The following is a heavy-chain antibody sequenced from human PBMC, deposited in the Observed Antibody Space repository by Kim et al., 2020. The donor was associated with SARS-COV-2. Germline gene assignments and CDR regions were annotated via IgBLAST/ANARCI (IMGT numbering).Heavy chain of an antibody. Sequence: SETLSLTCAVYGGSFSGYYWSWIRQPPGKGLEWIGEINHSGSTNYNPFLKSRVTISVDTSKNQFSLKLSSVTAADTAVYYCARKESYYDFWSGYYPNNWFDPWGQGTLVTVSS. CDR2: INHSGST. CDR3: ARKESYYDFWSGYYPNNWFDP. V-gene: IGHV4-34*01. D-gene: IGHD3-3*01. CDR1: GGSFSGYY. J-gene: IGHJ5*02.